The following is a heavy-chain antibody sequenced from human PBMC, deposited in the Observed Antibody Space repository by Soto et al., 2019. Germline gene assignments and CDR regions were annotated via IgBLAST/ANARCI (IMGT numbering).Heavy chain of an antibody. Sequence: GGSLRLSCAASGFTFSSYWMSWVRQAPGKGLEWVTNIKQDGSEKYYVDSVKGRFTISRDNAKNSLYLQMNSLRAEDTAVYYCARDIINEWLRTTGGYFDYWGQGTLVTVSS. J-gene: IGHJ4*02. V-gene: IGHV3-7*01. D-gene: IGHD5-12*01. CDR3: ARDIINEWLRTTGGYFDY. CDR2: IKQDGSEK. CDR1: GFTFSSYW.